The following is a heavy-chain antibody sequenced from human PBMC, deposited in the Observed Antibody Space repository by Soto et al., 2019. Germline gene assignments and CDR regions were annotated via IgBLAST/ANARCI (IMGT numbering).Heavy chain of an antibody. J-gene: IGHJ4*02. Sequence: SVKVSCKASGGTFSSYAISWVRQAPGQGLEWMGGIIPIFGTANSAQKFQGRVTITADESTSTAYMELSSLRSEDTAVYYCARAPGSYLHYFDYWGQGTMVTVSS. CDR1: GGTFSSYA. V-gene: IGHV1-69*13. D-gene: IGHD1-26*01. CDR3: ARAPGSYLHYFDY. CDR2: IIPIFGTA.